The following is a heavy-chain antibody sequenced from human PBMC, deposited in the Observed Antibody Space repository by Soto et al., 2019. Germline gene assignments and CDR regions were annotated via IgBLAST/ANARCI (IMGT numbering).Heavy chain of an antibody. D-gene: IGHD3-10*01. J-gene: IGHJ4*02. CDR1: GFTFSNYA. V-gene: IGHV3-23*01. CDR2: LNGSGGST. CDR3: ARGFSAGKGSPPDY. Sequence: EVRLLESGGGLVQPGGSLRLSCAASGFTFSNYAMTWVRQAPGKGLGWVSGLNGSGGSTSSADSVKGRFAISRDNSKNTLYLQMNSRGEGDTAVYYCARGFSAGKGSPPDYWGQGTLVTVSS.